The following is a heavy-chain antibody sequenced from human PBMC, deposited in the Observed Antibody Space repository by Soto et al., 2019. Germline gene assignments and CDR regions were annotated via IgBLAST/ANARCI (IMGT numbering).Heavy chain of an antibody. D-gene: IGHD3-22*01. V-gene: IGHV3-53*04. Sequence: GGSLRLSCAASGFTVSSNYMSWVRQAPGKGLEWVSVFYSGGSTYYADSVKGRFTISRHNSKNTLYLQMNSLRAEDTAVYYCARDIRQYDSTPPGGAFDIWGQGTMVIVSS. CDR2: FYSGGST. J-gene: IGHJ3*02. CDR3: ARDIRQYDSTPPGGAFDI. CDR1: GFTVSSNY.